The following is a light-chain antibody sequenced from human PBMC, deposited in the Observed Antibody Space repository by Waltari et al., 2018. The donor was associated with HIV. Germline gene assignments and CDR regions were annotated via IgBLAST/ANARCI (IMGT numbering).Light chain of an antibody. J-gene: IGLJ3*02. CDR3: AAWDDTLNGWV. CDR2: YDD. V-gene: IGLV1-36*01. CDR1: PSHIGKNA. Sequence: QSVLTQPPSVSAAPRQRVSISCSGSPSHIGKNAVNWYQQIPGTAPRLLIYYDDLVPSGVSDRFSGSKSGTSASLAISGLQSEDEADYYCAAWDDTLNGWVFGGGTKLTVL.